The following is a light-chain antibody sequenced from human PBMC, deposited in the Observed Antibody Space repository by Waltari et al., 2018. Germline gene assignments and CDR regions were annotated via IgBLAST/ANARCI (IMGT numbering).Light chain of an antibody. J-gene: IGLJ3*02. V-gene: IGLV4-69*01. CDR2: LNSDGSH. Sequence: QQPEKGPRYLMKLNSDGSHSKGDGIPDRFPGSSSGAERYLTISSLQSEDEADYYCQTWGTGIWVFGGGTKLTVL. CDR3: QTWGTGIWV.